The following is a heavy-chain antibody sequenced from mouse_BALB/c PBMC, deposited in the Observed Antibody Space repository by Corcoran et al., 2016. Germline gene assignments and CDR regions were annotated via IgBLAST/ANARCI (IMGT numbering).Heavy chain of an antibody. CDR1: GYTFTNYG. V-gene: IGHV9-3-1*01. Sequence: QIQLVQSGPELKKPVETVKISCKASGYTFTNYGMNWVKQGPGKGLKWMGWINTYTGEPTYANEFNGRFAFSLETYASTAYFQINNLKNENTTTYFCAVSVVECLFDYCGKGSTLTGSS. CDR2: INTYTGEP. D-gene: IGHD1-1*01. CDR3: AVSVVECLFDY. J-gene: IGHJ2*01.